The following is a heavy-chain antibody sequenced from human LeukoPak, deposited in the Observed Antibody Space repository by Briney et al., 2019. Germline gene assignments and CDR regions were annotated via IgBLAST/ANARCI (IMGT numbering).Heavy chain of an antibody. Sequence: ASVKVSCKASGYTFTSYGISWVRQAPGQGLEWMGWISAYNGNTNYAQKLQGRVTMTTDTSTSTAYMELRSLRSDDTAVYYCARDLCSSTSCYPTDYYYYGMDVWGQGTTVTVS. V-gene: IGHV1-18*01. D-gene: IGHD2-2*01. CDR1: GYTFTSYG. CDR2: ISAYNGNT. J-gene: IGHJ6*02. CDR3: ARDLCSSTSCYPTDYYYYGMDV.